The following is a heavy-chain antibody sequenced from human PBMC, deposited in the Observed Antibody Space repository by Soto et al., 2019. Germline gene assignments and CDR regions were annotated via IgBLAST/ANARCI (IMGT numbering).Heavy chain of an antibody. CDR2: ISAGNGHT. V-gene: IGHV1-3*01. Sequence: GASVKESCTASEYTFTSYVMHWVRQAPGQSLEWIGWISAGNGHTKYSQKFQDRVTITRDTSANTHYMELSRLGSEDTAVYSCARGGAGWPGYFDSWGQGALVTVSS. D-gene: IGHD2-15*01. CDR3: ARGGAGWPGYFDS. CDR1: EYTFTSYV. J-gene: IGHJ4*02.